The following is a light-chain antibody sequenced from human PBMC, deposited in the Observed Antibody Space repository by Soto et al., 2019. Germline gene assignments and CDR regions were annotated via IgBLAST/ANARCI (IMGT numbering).Light chain of an antibody. J-gene: IGKJ5*01. CDR2: GAS. CDR3: QHYDSLPIT. Sequence: EIVFTQSAATLSLSAVERVTLSCSASQSVRSNLAFYQQKPGQAPRLVIYGASSRATGIPDRFSGSGSGTDFTLTISRLEPEDFAVFYCQHYDSLPITFGQGTRLQIK. CDR1: QSVRSN. V-gene: IGKV3-20*01.